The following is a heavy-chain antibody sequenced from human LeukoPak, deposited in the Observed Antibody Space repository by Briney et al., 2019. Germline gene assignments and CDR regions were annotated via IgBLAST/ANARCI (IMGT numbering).Heavy chain of an antibody. CDR2: IYHSAST. D-gene: IGHD6-13*01. CDR3: ARHGLGAAAARNSGPGYFDY. V-gene: IGHV4-59*08. J-gene: IGHJ4*02. Sequence: PSQTLSFTCTDSGGSISSHYWSWTRQPPRKRLEWIGYIYHSASTNYTTSRKSQVTISVDTSKNQFSLKLSSVTAADTPVYYCARHGLGAAAARNSGPGYFDYWGQGTLVTVSS. CDR1: GGSISSHY.